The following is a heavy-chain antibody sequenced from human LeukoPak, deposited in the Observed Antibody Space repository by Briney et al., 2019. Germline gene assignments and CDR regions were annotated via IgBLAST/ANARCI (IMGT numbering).Heavy chain of an antibody. CDR2: ISYDGSNK. CDR3: GRDTVGYGGAFDI. Sequence: GGSLRLSCAASGFTFSSYGMHWVRQAPGKGLEWVAVISYDGSNKYYADSVKGRSTISRDNSKNTLYLQVNSLRPEDTAVYYCGRDTVGYGGAFDIWGQGTMVTVSS. CDR1: GFTFSSYG. J-gene: IGHJ3*02. V-gene: IGHV3-30*03. D-gene: IGHD5-18*01.